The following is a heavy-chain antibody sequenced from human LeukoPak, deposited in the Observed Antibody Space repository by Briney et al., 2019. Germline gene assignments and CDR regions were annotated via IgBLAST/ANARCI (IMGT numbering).Heavy chain of an antibody. J-gene: IGHJ4*02. V-gene: IGHV1-69*05. CDR3: AREFPPTEGATTPGSYDY. CDR1: GGTFSSYA. D-gene: IGHD1-26*01. Sequence: GASVKVSCKASGGTFSSYAISWVRQAPGQGLEWMGGIIPIFGTANYAQKFQGRVTITTDESTSTAYMELSSLRSEDTAVYYCAREFPPTEGATTPGSYDYWGQGTLVTVSS. CDR2: IIPIFGTA.